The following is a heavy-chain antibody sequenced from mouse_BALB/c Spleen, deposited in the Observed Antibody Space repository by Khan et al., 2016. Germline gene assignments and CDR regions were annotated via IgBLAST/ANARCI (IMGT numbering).Heavy chain of an antibody. V-gene: IGHV1-54*01. CDR3: ARYDGNYDAVDY. J-gene: IGHJ4*01. CDR2: INPGSGGT. CDR1: GYAFTNYL. Sequence: QVQLQQSGAELVRPGTSVKVSCKASGYAFTNYLIEWVKQRPGQGLEWIGVINPGSGGTNYNEKFKGKATLTADKSSSTAYMQLSSLTSDDSAGYFCARYDGNYDAVDYWGQGTSVTVSS. D-gene: IGHD2-3*01.